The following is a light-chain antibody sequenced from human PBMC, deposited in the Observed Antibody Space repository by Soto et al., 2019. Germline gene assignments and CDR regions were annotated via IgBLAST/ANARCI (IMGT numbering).Light chain of an antibody. CDR1: SSDVGAYNY. CDR3: SSYTSVTIVV. J-gene: IGLJ2*01. V-gene: IGLV2-14*01. Sequence: QSALTQPASVSGSPGQSITISCTGTSSDVGAYNYVSWYQQHPGEAPKLMIYGVTNRPSGVSTRFSGSKSGNTASLTISGLQDEDEADYYCSSYTSVTIVVFGGGTKVTVL. CDR2: GVT.